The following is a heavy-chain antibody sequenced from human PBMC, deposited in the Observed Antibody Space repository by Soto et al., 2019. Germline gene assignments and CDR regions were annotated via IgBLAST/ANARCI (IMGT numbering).Heavy chain of an antibody. CDR1: GGSFSGYY. D-gene: IGHD3-16*01. V-gene: IGHV4-34*01. Sequence: PSETLSLTCAVYGGSFSGYYWSWIRQPPGKGLEWIGEINHSGSTNYNPSLKSRVTISVDTSKNQFSLKLSSVTAADTAVYYCASRRSYGSRGSYHWWGQGTLVTVSS. CDR2: INHSGST. CDR3: ASRRSYGSRGSYHW. J-gene: IGHJ4*02.